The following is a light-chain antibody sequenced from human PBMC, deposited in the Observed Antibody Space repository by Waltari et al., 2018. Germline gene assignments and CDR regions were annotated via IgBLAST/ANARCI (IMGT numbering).Light chain of an antibody. CDR1: QGIGRW. J-gene: IGKJ1*01. CDR3: QEYDSHWS. CDR2: KAS. V-gene: IGKV1-5*03. Sequence: DIQLTQSPSTLSASAGDRVTLTCRASQGIGRWLAWYQQKPGKTPDLLIYKASILERGVPSRFSGSGSGTEFTLTITGLQPLDVATYYCQEYDSHWSFGQGTKVEIK.